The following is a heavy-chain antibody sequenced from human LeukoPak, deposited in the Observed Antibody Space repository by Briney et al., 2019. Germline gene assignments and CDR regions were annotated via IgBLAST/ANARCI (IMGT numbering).Heavy chain of an antibody. CDR3: ARPYSRSSIDGFDI. D-gene: IGHD6-6*01. CDR1: GYSFTAYY. J-gene: IGHJ3*02. CDR2: INPDRGDS. V-gene: IGHV1-2*02. Sequence: ASVRVSCKTSGYSFTAYYIVWVRQAPGQGLEWMGWINPDRGDSNFEQKFQGRISMTRDTPISTAYLELSSLTSDDTALYYCARPYSRSSIDGFDIWGQGTMVTVSS.